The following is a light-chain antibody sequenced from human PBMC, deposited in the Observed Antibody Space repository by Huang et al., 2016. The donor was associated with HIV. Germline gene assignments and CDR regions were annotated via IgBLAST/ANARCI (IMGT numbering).Light chain of an antibody. CDR2: ATS. CDR3: QQSYSFPRT. J-gene: IGKJ2*01. Sequence: DIQMTQSPSSLYASVGDRVTISCRASQSISAYLNWYQHRPGGAPKLLIYATSDLQGGVPSRFSGSRSGTQFTLTISSLQPEDFATYYCQQSYSFPRTFGQGTKLDIK. CDR1: QSISAY. V-gene: IGKV1-39*01.